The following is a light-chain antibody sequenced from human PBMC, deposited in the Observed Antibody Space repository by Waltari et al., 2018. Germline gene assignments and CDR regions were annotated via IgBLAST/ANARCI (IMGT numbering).Light chain of an antibody. CDR3: SSYTNTSPYVL. CDR1: SSDVGSYRY. V-gene: IGLV2-14*03. CDR2: DVG. J-gene: IGLJ2*01. Sequence: HSALTQPASVSGSPGQSISISCTGTSSDVGSYRYVSWYQQQPGTAPKLMVYDVGFRPAGVSDRFSCSNSGNTASLTISWLQSEDEATYYCSSYTNTSPYVLFGGGTKLTVL.